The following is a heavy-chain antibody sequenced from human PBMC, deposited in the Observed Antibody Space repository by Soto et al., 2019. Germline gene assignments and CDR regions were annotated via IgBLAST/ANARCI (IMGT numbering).Heavy chain of an antibody. CDR3: AKVGYTRGQWFDP. J-gene: IGHJ5*02. V-gene: IGHV4-39*02. CDR2: VFYSGNT. D-gene: IGHD5-12*01. CDR1: GDSITTSHYY. Sequence: SETLSLTCTVSGDSITTSHYYWGWIRQSPGKGPEWIGYVFYSGNTYYTASLKSRLIISVDTSKNTFSLRLNSVTAADTAVYYCAKVGYTRGQWFDPWGQGTPVTVSS.